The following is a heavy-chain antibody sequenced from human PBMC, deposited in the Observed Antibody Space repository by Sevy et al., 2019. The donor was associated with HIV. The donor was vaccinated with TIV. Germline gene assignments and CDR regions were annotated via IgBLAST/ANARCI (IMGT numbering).Heavy chain of an antibody. CDR2: ISGPGYGT. CDR1: GFTFNTHA. J-gene: IGHJ3*01. V-gene: IGHV3-23*01. CDR3: AKALNPVLESMLEVNLRSLKGFDV. Sequence: GGSLRLSCAASGFTFNTHAMNWVRQAPGKGLEWVSVISGPGYGTNYADSVKGRFTISRDNSKNTLFLQMNSLRDDDKAVYYCAKALNPVLESMLEVNLRSLKGFDVWGQGTMVTVSS. D-gene: IGHD3-22*01.